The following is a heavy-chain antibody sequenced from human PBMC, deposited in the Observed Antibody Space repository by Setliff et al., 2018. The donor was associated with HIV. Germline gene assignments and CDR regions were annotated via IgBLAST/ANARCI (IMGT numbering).Heavy chain of an antibody. Sequence: PSETLSLTCTVSGDSVSSVGHYWSWIRQHPVKGLEWIGYIYYSGTTYYNPSLKSRLIMSIDTSKNQFSLKLNSVSAADTAVYFCARAHIAARPFDHWGQGTLVTVSS. D-gene: IGHD6-6*01. V-gene: IGHV4-31*03. CDR2: IYYSGTT. CDR1: GDSVSSVGHY. CDR3: ARAHIAARPFDH. J-gene: IGHJ4*02.